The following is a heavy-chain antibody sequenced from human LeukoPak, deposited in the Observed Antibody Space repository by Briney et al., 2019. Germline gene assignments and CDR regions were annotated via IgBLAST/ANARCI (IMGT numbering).Heavy chain of an antibody. CDR2: IYKDGST. Sequence: PGGSLRLSCAGSGFIVSNNYMTWVRQAPGKGLEWVSVIYKDGSTYYADSVKGRFTISRDNSKNTLYLQMNSLRAEDTAVYYCARDAPRHVYSYGYGGDAFDIWGQGTMVTVSS. D-gene: IGHD5-18*01. V-gene: IGHV3-53*01. CDR1: GFIVSNNY. CDR3: ARDAPRHVYSYGYGGDAFDI. J-gene: IGHJ3*02.